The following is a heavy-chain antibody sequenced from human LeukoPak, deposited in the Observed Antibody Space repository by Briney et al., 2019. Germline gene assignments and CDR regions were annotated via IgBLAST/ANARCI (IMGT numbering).Heavy chain of an antibody. J-gene: IGHJ4*02. V-gene: IGHV3-21*01. D-gene: IGHD3-10*01. CDR3: AKDGDGYYGSGSYSDY. Sequence: GGSLRLSCAASGFTFSSYTMNWVRQSPGKGLEWVSSISSSSTYIYYADSVKGRFTISRDNAKNSLYLQMNSLRAEDTAVYYCAKDGDGYYGSGSYSDYWGQGTLVTVSS. CDR1: GFTFSSYT. CDR2: ISSSSTYI.